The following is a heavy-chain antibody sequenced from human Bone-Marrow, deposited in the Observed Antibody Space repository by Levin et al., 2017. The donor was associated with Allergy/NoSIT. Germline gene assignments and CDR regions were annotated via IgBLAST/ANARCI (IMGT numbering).Heavy chain of an antibody. Sequence: PGGSLRLSCAASAFTFSSYGMHWVRQAPGKGLEWVAVIWYDGSYKYYADSVKGRFTISRDNSKNTLYLQMNSLRAEDTAVYYCARERTGNSGEFDYWGQGTLVTVSS. V-gene: IGHV3-33*01. CDR1: AFTFSSYG. D-gene: IGHD1-1*01. CDR3: ARERTGNSGEFDY. J-gene: IGHJ4*02. CDR2: IWYDGSYK.